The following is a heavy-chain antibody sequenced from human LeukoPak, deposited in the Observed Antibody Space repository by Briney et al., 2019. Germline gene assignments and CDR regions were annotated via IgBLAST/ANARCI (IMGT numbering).Heavy chain of an antibody. J-gene: IGHJ3*02. CDR1: GFTFSSYA. CDR3: ARTRRRELDAFDI. D-gene: IGHD4-23*01. V-gene: IGHV3-30-3*01. CDR2: ISYDGSNK. Sequence: SGRSLRLSCAASGFTFSSYAMHWVRQAPGKGLEWVAVISYDGSNKYYADSVKGRFTISRDNSKNSLYLQMNSLRAEDTAVYYCARTRRRELDAFDIWGQGTMVTVSS.